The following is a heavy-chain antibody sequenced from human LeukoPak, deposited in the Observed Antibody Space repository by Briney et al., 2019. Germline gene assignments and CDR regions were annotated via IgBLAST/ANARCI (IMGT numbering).Heavy chain of an antibody. CDR3: ARGRDYYYGSGHYYYYGMDV. CDR2: INHSGST. Sequence: SETLSLTCAVYGGSFSGYYWSWIRQPPGKGLEWIGEINHSGSTNYNPSLKSRVTISVDTSKNQFSPKLSSVTAADTAVYYCARGRDYYYGSGHYYYYGMDVWGQGTTVTVSS. V-gene: IGHV4-34*01. D-gene: IGHD3-10*01. CDR1: GGSFSGYY. J-gene: IGHJ6*02.